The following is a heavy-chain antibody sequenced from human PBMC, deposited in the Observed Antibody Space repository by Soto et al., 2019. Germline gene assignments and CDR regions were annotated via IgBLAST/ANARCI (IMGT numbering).Heavy chain of an antibody. CDR2: IYWNDNT. J-gene: IGHJ4*01. V-gene: IGHV2-5*01. Sequence: QITLKESGPTVVTPTQNLTLTCTVSGFTLTRSGVGVAWIRQPPGRALEWLGIIYWNDNTNYSPALRGRIRISKGTPKKQVVLTMSNMDPVDTATHFGAHSRGTVWFGELLSETTDYWGRGTMVTVSA. CDR3: AHSRGTVWFGELLSETTDY. D-gene: IGHD3-10*01. CDR1: GFTLTRSGVG.